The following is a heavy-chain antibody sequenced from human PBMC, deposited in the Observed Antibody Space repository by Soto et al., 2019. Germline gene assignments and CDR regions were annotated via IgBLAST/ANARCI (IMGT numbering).Heavy chain of an antibody. CDR3: ARRGRYFDWPLDW. CDR2: IDPSDSYT. D-gene: IGHD3-9*01. CDR1: GYSFTSYW. Sequence: GESLKISCKGSGYSFTSYWISWVRQMPGKGLEWMGRIDPSDSYTNYSPSFQGHVTISADKSISTAYLQWSSLKASDTAVYYCARRGRYFDWPLDWWGQGTLVTVSS. J-gene: IGHJ4*02. V-gene: IGHV5-10-1*01.